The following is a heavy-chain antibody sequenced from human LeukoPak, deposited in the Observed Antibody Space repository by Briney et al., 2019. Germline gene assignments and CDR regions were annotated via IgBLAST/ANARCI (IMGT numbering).Heavy chain of an antibody. CDR1: GFTFNDFG. CDR2: ISFDGSNK. J-gene: IGHJ5*02. D-gene: IGHD1-7*01. CDR3: TREGMGTTFSAWFEP. Sequence: AGTSLRLSCEVSGFTFNDFGMHWVRQAPGKGLEWVAVISFDGSNKEYADSMKGRLTVSRDNSKNTMFLQFNTLRQEDTAVYYCTREGMGTTFSAWFEPWGQGTLVTVSS. V-gene: IGHV3-30*03.